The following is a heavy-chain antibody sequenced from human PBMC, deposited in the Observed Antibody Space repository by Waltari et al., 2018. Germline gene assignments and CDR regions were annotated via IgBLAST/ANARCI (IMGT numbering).Heavy chain of an antibody. CDR1: GYTFTGYY. Sequence: QVHLVQSGDEVKKPGASVKVSCKASGYTFTGYYMQWVRKAPGQGLEWMGVINPNKGGTNYAQKFQGRGTMTRETSISTSYMALARLSSDDTAVYYCARVPRRFGEFTPMNYFDSWGQGTLVTVSS. CDR2: INPNKGGT. J-gene: IGHJ4*02. D-gene: IGHD3-10*01. V-gene: IGHV1-2*02. CDR3: ARVPRRFGEFTPMNYFDS.